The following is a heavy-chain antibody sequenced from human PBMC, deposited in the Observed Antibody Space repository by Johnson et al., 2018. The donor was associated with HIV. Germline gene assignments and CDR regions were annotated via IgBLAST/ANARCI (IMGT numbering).Heavy chain of an antibody. Sequence: VQLVESGGGLVQPGGSLRLSCAASGFTFSSYWMSWVRQAPGKGLEWVANIKQDGSEKYYVDSVKGRFIISRDNAKNSLYLQMNNLRVEDTGIYHCARVGDSFGLDVWGQGTMVTFSS. CDR3: ARVGDSFGLDV. CDR1: GFTFSSYW. CDR2: IKQDGSEK. J-gene: IGHJ3*01. D-gene: IGHD3-16*01. V-gene: IGHV3-7*03.